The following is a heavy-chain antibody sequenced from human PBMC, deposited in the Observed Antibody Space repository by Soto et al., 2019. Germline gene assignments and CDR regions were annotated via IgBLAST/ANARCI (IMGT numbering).Heavy chain of an antibody. CDR1: GFTFSSYA. Sequence: GGSLRLSCAASGFTFSSYAMSWVRQAPGKGLEWVSAISGSGGSTYYADSVKGRFTISRDNSKNTLYLQMNSLRAEDTAVYYCASTSLLWFGESGWGQGTLVTVSS. V-gene: IGHV3-23*01. CDR2: ISGSGGST. D-gene: IGHD3-10*01. CDR3: ASTSLLWFGESG. J-gene: IGHJ4*02.